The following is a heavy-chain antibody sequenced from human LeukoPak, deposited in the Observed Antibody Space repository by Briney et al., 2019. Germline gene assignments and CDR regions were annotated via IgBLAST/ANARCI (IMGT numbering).Heavy chain of an antibody. D-gene: IGHD2-15*01. CDR3: ARADIVVVAGATPVGSAFEY. CDR2: ISANKGDT. CDR1: GYTFISYG. V-gene: IGHV1-18*01. Sequence: ASVKVSCKTSGYTFISYGISWLRQAPGQGIEWMGWISANKGDTEYAQKFQGRLTVTRDTSTSTAYMELKRLKSDDTAVYYCARADIVVVAGATPVGSAFEYWGQGTLITVS. J-gene: IGHJ4*02.